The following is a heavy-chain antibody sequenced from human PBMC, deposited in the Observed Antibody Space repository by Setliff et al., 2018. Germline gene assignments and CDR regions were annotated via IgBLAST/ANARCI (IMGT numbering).Heavy chain of an antibody. V-gene: IGHV3-74*01. D-gene: IGHD3-22*01. Sequence: GGSLRLSCAASGFTFSSYWMHWARQAPGKGLVWVSRINSDGSSTSYADSVKGRFTISRDNVKNTLYLQMNSLRAEDTAVYYCARVGYYDSSGYYYDYYYYMDVWGKGTTVTVSS. CDR3: ARVGYYDSSGYYYDYYYYMDV. CDR2: INSDGSST. J-gene: IGHJ6*03. CDR1: GFTFSSYW.